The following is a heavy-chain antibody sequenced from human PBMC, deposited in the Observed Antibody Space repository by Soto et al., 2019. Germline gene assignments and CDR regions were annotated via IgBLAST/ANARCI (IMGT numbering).Heavy chain of an antibody. V-gene: IGHV3-30-3*01. J-gene: IGHJ4*02. CDR1: GFTFSSYA. D-gene: IGHD3-16*02. CDR2: ISYDGSNK. CDR3: ESGVWGSYRYDY. Sequence: QVQLVESGGGVVQPGRSLRLSCAASGFTFSSYAMHWVRQAPGKGLEWVAVISYDGSNKYYADSVKGRFTISRDNSKNTLYLQLSSLRAEDTAVYYGESGVWGSYRYDYRGQGTLVTVSS.